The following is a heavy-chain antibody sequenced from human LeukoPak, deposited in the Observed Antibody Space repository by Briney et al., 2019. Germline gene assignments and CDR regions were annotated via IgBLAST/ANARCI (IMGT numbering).Heavy chain of an antibody. CDR1: GFTFSSYA. J-gene: IGHJ4*02. CDR2: ISGSGGST. D-gene: IGHD6-19*01. V-gene: IGHV3-23*01. Sequence: GGSLRLSCAASGFTFSSYAMSWVRQAPGKGLEWVSAISGSGGSTYYADSVKGRFTISRDNSKNTLYLQMNSLRAEDTAVYYCAKVSSGWYVNDYFDYWGQGTLVTVSS. CDR3: AKVSSGWYVNDYFDY.